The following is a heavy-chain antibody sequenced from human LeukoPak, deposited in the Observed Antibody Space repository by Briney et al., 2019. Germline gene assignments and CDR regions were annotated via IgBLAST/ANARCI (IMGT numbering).Heavy chain of an antibody. D-gene: IGHD5-18*01. CDR2: IYYSGST. V-gene: IGHV4-59*01. Sequence: PSETLSLTCTVLGGFLNSYYWRWIRQPQANGLEWIGYIYYSGSTNYNPSLKSRVTISVDTSKNQFSLKLSSVTAADTAVYYCARAGDTAMVDYWGQGTLVTVSS. CDR3: ARAGDTAMVDY. CDR1: GGFLNSYY. J-gene: IGHJ4*02.